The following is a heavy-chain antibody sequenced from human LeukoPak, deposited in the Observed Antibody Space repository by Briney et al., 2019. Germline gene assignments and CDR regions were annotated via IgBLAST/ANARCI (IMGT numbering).Heavy chain of an antibody. V-gene: IGHV4-61*01. CDR3: ARDWRSCSHRLDYYGMDV. D-gene: IGHD2-15*01. CDR2: IYYSGTT. J-gene: IGHJ6*02. Sequence: SETLSLTCTVSGGSVSNGSYYWSWIRQPPGKGLEWIGYIYYSGTTNYNPSLKSRGTISVDTSRNQFSLKLSSVTAADTAVYFCARDWRSCSHRLDYYGMDVWGQGTTVTVSS. CDR1: GGSVSNGSYY.